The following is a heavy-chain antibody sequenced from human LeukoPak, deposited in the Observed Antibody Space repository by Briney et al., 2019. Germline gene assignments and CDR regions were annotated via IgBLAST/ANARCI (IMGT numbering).Heavy chain of an antibody. CDR1: GYTYTSYG. D-gene: IGHD4-17*01. V-gene: IGHV1-18*01. Sequence: GASVNVSCKASGYTYTSYGISWVRQAPGQGLKWMGWISAYNGDTNYAQKLQGRVTMTTDTSTSTAYMELRSLRSGDTAVYYCARDRNGDYGDYWGQGTLVTVSS. J-gene: IGHJ4*02. CDR3: ARDRNGDYGDY. CDR2: ISAYNGDT.